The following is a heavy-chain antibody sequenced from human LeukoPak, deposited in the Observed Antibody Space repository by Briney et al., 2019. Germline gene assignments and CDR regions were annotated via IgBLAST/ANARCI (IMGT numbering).Heavy chain of an antibody. CDR2: IKQDGSEK. V-gene: IGHV3-7*01. CDR1: GFTFSSYG. D-gene: IGHD3-16*02. Sequence: GGSLRLSCAASGFTFSSYGMHWVRQAPGKGLEWVANIKQDGSEKYYVDSVRGRFTISRDNPKNSLYLQMNSLRAEDTAVYYCAREDGHYDHAWGSFRSQGVDYWGQGTLVTVSS. CDR3: AREDGHYDHAWGSFRSQGVDY. J-gene: IGHJ4*02.